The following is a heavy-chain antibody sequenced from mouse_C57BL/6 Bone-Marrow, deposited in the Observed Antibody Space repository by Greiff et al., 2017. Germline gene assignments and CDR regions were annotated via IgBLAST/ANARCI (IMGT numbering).Heavy chain of an antibody. J-gene: IGHJ4*01. V-gene: IGHV1-63*01. CDR3: ARSKYYAMDY. CDR2: IYPGGGYT. CDR1: GYTFTNYW. Sequence: VQLQQSGAELVRPGTSVQMSCKASGYTFTNYWIGWAKQRPGHGLEWIGDIYPGGGYTNYNEKFKGKATLTADKSSSTAYMQFSSLTSEDYAIYYCARSKYYAMDYWGQGTSVTVSS.